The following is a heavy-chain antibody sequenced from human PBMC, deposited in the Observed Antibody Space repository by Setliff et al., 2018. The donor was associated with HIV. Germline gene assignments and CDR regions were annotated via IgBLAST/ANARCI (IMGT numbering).Heavy chain of an antibody. CDR2: INQYGSEK. D-gene: IGHD3-10*01. CDR3: ARPGRSNYWDSFDY. J-gene: IGHJ4*02. V-gene: IGHV3-7*01. CDR1: GFTFSTYW. Sequence: GGSLRLSCAASGFTFSTYWMSWVRQAPGKGLEWVANINQYGSEKYYVDSVKGRFTISRDNAKKSLDLQMNSLRVDDTAVYYCARPGRSNYWDSFDYWGQGIPVTVSS.